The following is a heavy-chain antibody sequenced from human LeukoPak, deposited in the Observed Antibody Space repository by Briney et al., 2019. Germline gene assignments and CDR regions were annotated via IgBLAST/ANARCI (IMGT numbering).Heavy chain of an antibody. CDR2: ISSSSSYI. V-gene: IGHV3-21*01. Sequence: GGSLRLSCAASGFTFNIYAMTWVRQAPGKGLEWVSSISSSSSYIYYADSVKGRFTISRDNAKNSLYLQMNSLRAEDTAVYYCARDDGSGSYYCDYWGQGTLVTVSS. J-gene: IGHJ4*02. D-gene: IGHD3-10*01. CDR1: GFTFNIYA. CDR3: ARDDGSGSYYCDY.